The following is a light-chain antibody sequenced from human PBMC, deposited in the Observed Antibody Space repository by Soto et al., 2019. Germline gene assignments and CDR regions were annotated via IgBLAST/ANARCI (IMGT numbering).Light chain of an antibody. Sequence: QSALTQPASVSGSPGQSITISCTGTSSDLGSYNLVSWYQHHPGKAPKLIIYEATKRPSGISSRFSGSKSGYTASLTISGLQAEDEVFYSCFSYAGRDTLVVSGGGTKVTVL. CDR1: SSDLGSYNL. CDR2: EAT. V-gene: IGLV2-23*01. J-gene: IGLJ2*01. CDR3: FSYAGRDTLVV.